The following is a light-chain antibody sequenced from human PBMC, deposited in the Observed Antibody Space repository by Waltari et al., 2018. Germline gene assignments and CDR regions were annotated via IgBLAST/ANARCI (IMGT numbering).Light chain of an antibody. CDR1: KSVSRT. CDR3: QKYKNYPST. V-gene: IGKV3D-15*01. Sequence: VTVSCRASKSVSRTLAWYQQKPGQAPRLLIYDAFIMAKGMAYELRSSDSSTDVSSSDLSLEPEDFAIYYCQKYKNYPSTFGQGTKLEVK. J-gene: IGKJ2*01. CDR2: DAF.